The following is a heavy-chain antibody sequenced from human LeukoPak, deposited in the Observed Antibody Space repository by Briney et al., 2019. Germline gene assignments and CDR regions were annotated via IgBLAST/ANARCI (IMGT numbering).Heavy chain of an antibody. Sequence: GASVKVSCKASAYTFTSYNINWVRQATGQGLEWMGWMNPNSGNTGYAQKFQGRVTMTRNTSISTAYMELSSLTSEDTAVYYRARDGSGSYYDRGWFDPWGQGTLVTVSS. CDR3: ARDGSGSYYDRGWFDP. D-gene: IGHD3-10*01. CDR2: MNPNSGNT. CDR1: AYTFTSYN. J-gene: IGHJ5*02. V-gene: IGHV1-8*01.